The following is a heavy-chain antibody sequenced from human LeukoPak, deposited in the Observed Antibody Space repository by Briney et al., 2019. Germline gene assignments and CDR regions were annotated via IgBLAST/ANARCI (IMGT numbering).Heavy chain of an antibody. V-gene: IGHV3-23*01. Sequence: GGSLRLPCAASGFIFSKYAMEWVRQAPGKGLEWVSAISGSGGSTYYADSVKGRFTISRDNSKNTLYLQMNSLRAEDTAVYYCAKESKWGQWLVQYYFDYWGQGTLVTVSS. CDR3: AKESKWGQWLVQYYFDY. D-gene: IGHD6-19*01. J-gene: IGHJ4*02. CDR2: ISGSGGST. CDR1: GFIFSKYA.